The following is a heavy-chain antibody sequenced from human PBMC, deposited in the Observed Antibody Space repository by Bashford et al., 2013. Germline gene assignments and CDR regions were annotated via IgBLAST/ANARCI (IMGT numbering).Heavy chain of an antibody. D-gene: IGHD2-21*02. CDR2: INPNPNSGAT. CDR3: AKDYCAGDCAXFFDL. Sequence: WVRQAPGQGLEWMGWINPNPNSGATKYAEMFQGRVTMTRDTSISTAYMELSSLRSDDTAVYYCAKDYCAGDCAXFFDLVGRSTWSPSP. J-gene: IGHJ2*01. V-gene: IGHV1-2*02.